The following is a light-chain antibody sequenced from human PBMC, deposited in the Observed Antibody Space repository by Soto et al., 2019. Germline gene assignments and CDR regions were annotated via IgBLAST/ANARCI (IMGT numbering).Light chain of an antibody. CDR1: QSISSW. CDR2: DAS. V-gene: IGKV1-5*01. CDR3: QQYNSYSPRT. J-gene: IGKJ1*01. Sequence: DNHIALAPPTLSASVGDRVTITCRASQSISSWLAWYQQKPGKAPKLLIYDASSLESGVPSRFSGSGSGTEFTLTISSLQPDDFATYHCQQYNSYSPRTFGQGTKVDIK.